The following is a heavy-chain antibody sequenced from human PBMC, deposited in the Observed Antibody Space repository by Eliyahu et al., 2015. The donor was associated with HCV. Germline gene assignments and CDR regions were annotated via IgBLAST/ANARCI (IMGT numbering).Heavy chain of an antibody. J-gene: IGHJ4*02. CDR1: GGSISSYY. Sequence: QVQLQESGPGLVKPSETLSLTCTVSGGSISSYYWSWIRQPPGKGLEWIGVIHLRGGTHYNPSLKSRVTISVDTSKNQFSLKLSSVTAADTAVYYCARGYDSSGSLDYWGQGTLVTVSS. CDR3: ARGYDSSGSLDY. CDR2: IHLRGGT. V-gene: IGHV4-59*08. D-gene: IGHD3-22*01.